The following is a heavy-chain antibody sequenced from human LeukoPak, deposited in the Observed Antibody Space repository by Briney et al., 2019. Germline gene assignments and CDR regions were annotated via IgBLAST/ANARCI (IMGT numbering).Heavy chain of an antibody. V-gene: IGHV3-23*01. D-gene: IGHD2-15*01. Sequence: PGGSLRLSCAGSGFTFSSYSMNRVRQAPGKGLEWVSNFSGDNGNTYYADSVKGRFTISRDDSKNTLYLQMNSLRAEDTAVYYCAKSGLNRFDYWGQGTLVTVSS. CDR3: AKSGLNRFDY. CDR1: GFTFSSYS. J-gene: IGHJ4*02. CDR2: FSGDNGNT.